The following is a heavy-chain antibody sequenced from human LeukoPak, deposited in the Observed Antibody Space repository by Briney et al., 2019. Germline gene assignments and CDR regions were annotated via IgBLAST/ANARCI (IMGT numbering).Heavy chain of an antibody. V-gene: IGHV4-59*01. D-gene: IGHD3-22*01. J-gene: IGHJ4*02. CDR3: ARVMRRTYYYDSSGLYYFDY. CDR2: IYYSGST. Sequence: SETLSLTCTVSGGSISSYYWSWIRQPPGKGLEWIGYIYYSGSTNYTPSLKSRVTISVDTSKNQFSLKLSSVTAADTAVYYCARVMRRTYYYDSSGLYYFDYWGQGTLVTVSS. CDR1: GGSISSYY.